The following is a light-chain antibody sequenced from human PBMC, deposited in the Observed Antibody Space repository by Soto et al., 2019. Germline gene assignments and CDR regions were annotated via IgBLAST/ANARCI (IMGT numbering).Light chain of an antibody. CDR3: QQFDSSIPHT. V-gene: IGKV3-20*01. Sequence: EIVMTQSPGTLSLSPGERATISCRASQVIGSRYLAWYHQKSGQAPRLLIYVASSRATGIPDRFSGSGSGTDFTLTISRLEPEDFGVYYCQQFDSSIPHTFGQGTKLEIK. CDR1: QVIGSRY. CDR2: VAS. J-gene: IGKJ2*01.